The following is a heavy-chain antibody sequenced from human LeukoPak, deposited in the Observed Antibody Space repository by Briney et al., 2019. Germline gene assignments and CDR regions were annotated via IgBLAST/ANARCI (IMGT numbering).Heavy chain of an antibody. V-gene: IGHV4-4*07. CDR3: ARESAVAGITALDY. J-gene: IGHJ4*02. D-gene: IGHD6-19*01. CDR2: MYNSDSP. CDR1: GPSISSYY. Sequence: SETLSLTCTVSGPSISSYYWTWIRQPAGKGLEWIGRMYNSDSPTYNPSLKSRVTMSVDTCKTQVSLRLTSVTAADTAVYYCARESAVAGITALDYWGQGTLATVSS.